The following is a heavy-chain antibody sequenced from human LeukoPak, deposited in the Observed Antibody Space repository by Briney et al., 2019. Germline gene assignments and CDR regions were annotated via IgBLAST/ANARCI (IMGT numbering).Heavy chain of an antibody. V-gene: IGHV3-30*02. CDR3: TRSAYCTGGTCYSKTFDY. CDR1: GFNFRNYA. CDR2: IRFEGSHK. D-gene: IGHD2-15*01. J-gene: IGHJ4*02. Sequence: GGSLRLSCAASGFNFRNYAMHWVRQAPGKEPEWVALIRFEGSHKYYADSVKGRFTISRDNSRDTLSLQMSSLRAEDTAVYYCTRSAYCTGGTCYSKTFDYWGQGTLVTVSS.